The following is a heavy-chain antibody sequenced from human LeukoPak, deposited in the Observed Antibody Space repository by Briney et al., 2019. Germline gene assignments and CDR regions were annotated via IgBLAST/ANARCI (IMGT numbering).Heavy chain of an antibody. CDR1: GFTFSSYA. V-gene: IGHV3-23*01. Sequence: PGGSLRLSCAASGFTFSSYAMSWVRQAPGQGLEWVSAISGSGGSTYYADSVKGRFTISRDNAKNTLYLQMNSLRAEDTAVYYCARGYTHLWSLWGQGTLVTVSS. J-gene: IGHJ4*02. D-gene: IGHD2-2*02. CDR2: ISGSGGST. CDR3: ARGYTHLWSL.